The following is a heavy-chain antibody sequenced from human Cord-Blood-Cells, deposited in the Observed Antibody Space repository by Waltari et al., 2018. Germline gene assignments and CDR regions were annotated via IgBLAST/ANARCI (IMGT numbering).Heavy chain of an antibody. CDR1: GYTFTGYY. Sequence: QVQLVQSGAEVKKPGASVKVSCKASGYTFTGYYMHWVRQAPGQGLEWMGWINPNSGGTNHAQKVQGRVTMTRDTSISTAYMELGRLRSDDTAVYYCARDRPYSPYSEPGPDDYWGQGTLVTVSS. CDR3: ARDRPYSPYSEPGPDDY. J-gene: IGHJ4*02. D-gene: IGHD2-15*01. CDR2: INPNSGGT. V-gene: IGHV1-2*02.